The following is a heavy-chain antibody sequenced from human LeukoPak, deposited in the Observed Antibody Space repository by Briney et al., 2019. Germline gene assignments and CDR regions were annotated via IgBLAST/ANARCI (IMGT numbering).Heavy chain of an antibody. CDR1: GFAFDDYT. CDR2: IRYDGSNK. Sequence: GGSLRLSCVASGFAFDDYTMHWVRQSPGKGLEWVAFIRYDGSNKYYADSVKGRFTISRDNSKNTLYLQMNSLRAEDTAVYYCAKDQAPTYYYGSGSFDYWGQGTLVTVSS. CDR3: AKDQAPTYYYGSGSFDY. J-gene: IGHJ4*02. D-gene: IGHD3-10*01. V-gene: IGHV3-30*02.